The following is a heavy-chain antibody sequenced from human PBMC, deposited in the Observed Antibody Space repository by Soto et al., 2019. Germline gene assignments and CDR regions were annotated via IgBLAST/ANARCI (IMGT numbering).Heavy chain of an antibody. CDR2: VYYTGST. CDR3: ARSIAVPSSHIDH. D-gene: IGHD6-6*01. J-gene: IGHJ4*02. Sequence: PSETLSLTCRVSGGSMSGYYWGWIRQAPGKGLEWIGYVYYTGSTNYNPSLQSRVTISVDTSNKQFSLSLRLVTAADTAVYFCARSIAVPSSHIDHWGQGIRVTVSS. V-gene: IGHV4-59*01. CDR1: GGSMSGYY.